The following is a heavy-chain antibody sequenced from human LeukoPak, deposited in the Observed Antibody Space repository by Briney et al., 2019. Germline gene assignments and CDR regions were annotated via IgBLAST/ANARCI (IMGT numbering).Heavy chain of an antibody. J-gene: IGHJ4*02. CDR3: ASRWFGELSNYFDY. Sequence: GGSLRLSCAASGFTFSSYSMNWVRQAPGKGLEWVSSISSSSSYIYYADSVKGRFTISRDNAKNSLYLQMNSLRAEDTAVYYCASRWFGELSNYFDYWGQGTLVTVSS. V-gene: IGHV3-21*01. D-gene: IGHD3-10*01. CDR2: ISSSSSYI. CDR1: GFTFSSYS.